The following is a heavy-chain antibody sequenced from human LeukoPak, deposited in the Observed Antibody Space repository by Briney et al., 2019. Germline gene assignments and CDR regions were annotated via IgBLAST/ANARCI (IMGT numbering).Heavy chain of an antibody. J-gene: IGHJ6*02. V-gene: IGHV1-18*01. CDR3: ARDHTGLAHTDSYSNYGLDV. Sequence: ASVKVSCKASGYTFANFGITWVRQAPGQGLEWMGWISVYNGNTNYAQNLQGRVTLTTNTSTSTAYMELRSLRSDDTAVYYCARDHTGLAHTDSYSNYGLDVWGQGTSVIVSS. CDR1: GYTFANFG. CDR2: ISVYNGNT.